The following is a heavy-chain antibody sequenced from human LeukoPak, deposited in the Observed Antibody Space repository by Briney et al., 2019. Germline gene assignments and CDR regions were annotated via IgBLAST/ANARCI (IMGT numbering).Heavy chain of an antibody. D-gene: IGHD6-13*01. CDR3: ARWAAADPLDY. CDR1: GYTFNTYG. Sequence: ASVKVSCKASGYTFNTYGISWVRQAPGQGLEWMGWTSAYNGNTDYAQKLHGRLTMTTDTSTSTAYMELRSLRSDDTAVYYCARWAAADPLDYWGQGTLVTVSS. V-gene: IGHV1-18*01. CDR2: TSAYNGNT. J-gene: IGHJ4*02.